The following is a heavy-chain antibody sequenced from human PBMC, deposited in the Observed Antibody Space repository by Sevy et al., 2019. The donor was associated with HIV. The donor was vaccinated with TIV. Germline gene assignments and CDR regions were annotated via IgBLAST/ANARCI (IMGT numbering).Heavy chain of an antibody. CDR3: ANCGVGCSEAVSGRQYNWLDP. Sequence: GGSLRLSCVASGFTFSTHSMNWVRQAPGKGLEWISYISSGGTTMFYADSVKGRFTISSDNAKNALYLQMNSLGDEEWAVYYCANCGVGCSEAVSGRQYNWLDPWGQGTLVTVSS. CDR1: GFTFSTHS. CDR2: ISSGGTTM. J-gene: IGHJ5*02. D-gene: IGHD6-19*01. V-gene: IGHV3-48*02.